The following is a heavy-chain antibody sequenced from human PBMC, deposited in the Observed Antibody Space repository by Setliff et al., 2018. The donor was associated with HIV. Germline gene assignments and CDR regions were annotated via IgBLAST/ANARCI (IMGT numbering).Heavy chain of an antibody. Sequence: ASVKVSCKASGYTFTDYNMHWVQQAPGKGLEWMGRVDPKNGKTLYAENLRGRITITADTSTDTAYMELNSLRSEDTAMYYCATLDYYGSQTYNLALHYWGQGTLVTVSS. CDR2: VDPKNGKT. CDR3: ATLDYYGSQTYNLALHY. CDR1: GYTFTDYN. J-gene: IGHJ4*02. V-gene: IGHV1-69-2*01. D-gene: IGHD3-10*01.